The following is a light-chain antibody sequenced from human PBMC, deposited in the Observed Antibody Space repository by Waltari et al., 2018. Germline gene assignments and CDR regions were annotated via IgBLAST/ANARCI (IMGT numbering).Light chain of an antibody. CDR3: QQCNSWPLWT. CDR1: QSVGSH. Sequence: EIVMTQSPGTLSVSPGESATLSCRAGQSVGSHLAWYQQKPGQAPRLLIYDASTRATGIPARFSGSGSGTEFTLTISSLQSEDVAIYYCQQCNSWPLWTFGPGTKVEIK. CDR2: DAS. V-gene: IGKV3-15*01. J-gene: IGKJ1*01.